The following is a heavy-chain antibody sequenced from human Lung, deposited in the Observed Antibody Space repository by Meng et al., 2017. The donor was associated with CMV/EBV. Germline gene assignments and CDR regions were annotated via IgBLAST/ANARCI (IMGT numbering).Heavy chain of an antibody. D-gene: IGHD1-26*01. V-gene: IGHV4-4*02. J-gene: IGHJ4*02. CDR1: GVYISSNIR. CDR3: ARGKQDAWELLAY. CDR2: IDDSGST. Sequence: QVRRRECGPGLVKPSGTRSLTCGVSGVYISSNIRWTWVRQPPGKGLEWIGDIDDSGSTNYNPSINSRISISLDKSKNHFSLKVNSVTAADTAVYYCARGKQDAWELLAYWGQGALVTVSS.